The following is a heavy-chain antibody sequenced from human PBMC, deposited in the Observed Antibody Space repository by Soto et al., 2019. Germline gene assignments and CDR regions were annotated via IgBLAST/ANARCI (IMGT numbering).Heavy chain of an antibody. D-gene: IGHD6-19*01. CDR2: IIPIFGTA. V-gene: IGHV1-69*06. CDR3: ARVGASSPWLAYNWFDP. CDR1: GGTFSSYA. J-gene: IGHJ5*02. Sequence: ASVKVSCKASGGTFSSYAISWVRQAPGQGLEWMGGIIPIFGTANYAQKFQGRVTITADKSTSTAYMELGSLRSEDTAVYYCARVGASSPWLAYNWFDPWGQGTLVTVSS.